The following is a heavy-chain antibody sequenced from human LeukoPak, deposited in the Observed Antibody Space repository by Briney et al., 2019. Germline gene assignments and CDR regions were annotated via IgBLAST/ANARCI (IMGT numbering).Heavy chain of an antibody. V-gene: IGHV1-69*05. D-gene: IGHD4-17*01. CDR2: IIPIFGTA. CDR3: ARAPYDGDYEELPGNWFDP. CDR1: GGTFSSYA. J-gene: IGHJ5*02. Sequence: ASVKGSCKASGGTFSSYAISWVRQAPGQGLEWMGGIIPIFGTANYAQKFQGRVTITTDESTSTAYMELSSLRSEDTAVYYCARAPYDGDYEELPGNWFDPWGQGTLVTVSS.